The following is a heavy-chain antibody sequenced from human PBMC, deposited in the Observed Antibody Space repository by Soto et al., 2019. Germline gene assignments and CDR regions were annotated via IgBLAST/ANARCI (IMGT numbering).Heavy chain of an antibody. D-gene: IGHD1-26*01. V-gene: IGHV3-23*01. J-gene: IGHJ4*02. CDR2: ISSRGGGI. CDR3: AREVWEGFDY. Sequence: EVQLLESGGNLVQPGGSLTLSCVASGFTFSTYAMHWVRQAPGKGLEWVSVISSRGGGINYADSVKGRFTISRDNSKNTLILPMNSLRAEDTAIYYCAREVWEGFDYWGQGTLVTVSS. CDR1: GFTFSTYA.